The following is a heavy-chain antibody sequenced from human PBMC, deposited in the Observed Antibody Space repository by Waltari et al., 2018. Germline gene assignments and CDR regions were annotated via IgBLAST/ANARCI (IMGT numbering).Heavy chain of an antibody. CDR1: GYPICRGHY. Sequence: QVQLQESGPGLGRPSETLSLTCAVSGYPICRGHYWGWIRHPPGKGLEWIGSFYHSGTTYYSPSLKSRVTISVDTSKNQFSLKVTSLTAADTAIYYCARGSFDSDSYFDVWGRGTLVTVSS. V-gene: IGHV4-38-2*01. CDR3: ARGSFDSDSYFDV. J-gene: IGHJ2*01. CDR2: FYHSGTT. D-gene: IGHD1-26*01.